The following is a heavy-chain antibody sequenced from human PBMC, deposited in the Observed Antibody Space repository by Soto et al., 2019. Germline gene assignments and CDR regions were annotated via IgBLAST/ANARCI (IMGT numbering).Heavy chain of an antibody. Sequence: QLQLQESGPGLVKPSETLSLTCTVSGGSISSSSSSWGWIRQPPGKGLEWLGIISYSGSTYYSPSLKSRVTLSVDASKNLFSPKLSSVTAADTAVYYCARTYVTDVVVVPASKDYMDVWGKGTTVTVSS. D-gene: IGHD2-2*01. CDR2: ISYSGST. V-gene: IGHV4-39*01. J-gene: IGHJ6*03. CDR1: GGSISSSSSS. CDR3: ARTYVTDVVVVPASKDYMDV.